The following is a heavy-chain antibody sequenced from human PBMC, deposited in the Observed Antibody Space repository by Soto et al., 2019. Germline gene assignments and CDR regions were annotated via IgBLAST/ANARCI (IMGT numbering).Heavy chain of an antibody. Sequence: TVSGGSISSYYWSWIRQPPGKGLEWIGYIYYSGSTNYNPSLKSRVTISVDTSKNQFSLKLSSVTAADTAVYYCARDPVGGYDFWSGYRGYGMDVWGQGTTVTVSS. V-gene: IGHV4-59*01. CDR1: GGSISSYY. CDR3: ARDPVGGYDFWSGYRGYGMDV. CDR2: IYYSGST. J-gene: IGHJ6*02. D-gene: IGHD3-3*01.